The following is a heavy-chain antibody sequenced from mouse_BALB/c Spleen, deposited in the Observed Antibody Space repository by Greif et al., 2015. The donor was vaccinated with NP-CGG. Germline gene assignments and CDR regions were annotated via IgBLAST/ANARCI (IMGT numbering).Heavy chain of an antibody. Sequence: EVQLVESGGGLVKLGGSLKLSCAASGFTFSSYYMSWVRQTPEKRLELVAAINSNGGSTYYPDTVKGRFTISRDNAKNTLNLQMSSLKSEDTALYYCARGGLRGAMDYWGQGTSVTVSS. V-gene: IGHV5-6-2*01. D-gene: IGHD2-2*01. CDR3: ARGGLRGAMDY. CDR2: INSNGGST. J-gene: IGHJ4*01. CDR1: GFTFSSYY.